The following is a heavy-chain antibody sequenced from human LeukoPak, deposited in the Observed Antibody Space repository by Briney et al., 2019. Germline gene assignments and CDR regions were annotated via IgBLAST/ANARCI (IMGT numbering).Heavy chain of an antibody. CDR1: GFTFSSYS. Sequence: GGSLRLSCGASGFTFSSYSMNWVRQAPRKGLEWVSSISSSSSYIYYADSVKGRFTISRDNAKNSLYLQMNSLRAEDTAVYYCAKELRDYDILSGPFNYWGQGTLVTVSS. V-gene: IGHV3-21*01. J-gene: IGHJ4*02. CDR3: AKELRDYDILSGPFNY. CDR2: ISSSSSYI. D-gene: IGHD3-9*01.